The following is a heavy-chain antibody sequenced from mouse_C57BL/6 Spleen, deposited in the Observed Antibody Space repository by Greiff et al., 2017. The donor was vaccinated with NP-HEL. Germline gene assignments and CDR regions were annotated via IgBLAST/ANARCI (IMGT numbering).Heavy chain of an antibody. Sequence: VQLVESGPGLVQPSQSLSITCTVSGFSLTSYGVHWVRQSPGKGLEWLGVIWRGGSTDYNAAFMSRLSITKDNSKSQVFFKMNSLQADDTAIYYCAKKGGNSFYAMDYWGQGTSVTVSS. J-gene: IGHJ4*01. D-gene: IGHD2-1*01. V-gene: IGHV2-5*01. CDR1: GFSLTSYG. CDR3: AKKGGNSFYAMDY. CDR2: IWRGGST.